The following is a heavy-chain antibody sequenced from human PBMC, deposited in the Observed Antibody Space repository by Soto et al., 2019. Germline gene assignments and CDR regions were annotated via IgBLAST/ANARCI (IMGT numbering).Heavy chain of an antibody. CDR2: AYYSGST. V-gene: IGHV4-59*01. CDR1: GGSIRRYY. J-gene: IGHJ6*02. Sequence: QVQLLESGPGLVKPSETLSLTCTVSGGSIRRYYWSWIRQSPGKGLEWIGYAYYSGSTDYNPSLTSRVTISVDAAEHQISLRLSSVTAADTAVYDCARKTITPTGDVVYFYDGVDVWGQGTTVTVSS. D-gene: IGHD2-8*02. CDR3: ARKTITPTGDVVYFYDGVDV.